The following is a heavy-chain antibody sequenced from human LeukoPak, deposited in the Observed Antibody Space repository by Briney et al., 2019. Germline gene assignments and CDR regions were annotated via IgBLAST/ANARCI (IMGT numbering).Heavy chain of an antibody. V-gene: IGHV4-39*01. CDR3: ARHAIWSGQGPFDY. J-gene: IGHJ4*02. Sequence: PSETLSLTCTVSGGSISSSSYYWGWIRQPPGKGLEWIGSIYYSGSTYYNPSLKSRVTISVDTSKNQFSLKLSSVTAADTAVYYCARHAIWSGQGPFDYWGQGTLVTVSS. CDR2: IYYSGST. D-gene: IGHD3-3*01. CDR1: GGSISSSSYY.